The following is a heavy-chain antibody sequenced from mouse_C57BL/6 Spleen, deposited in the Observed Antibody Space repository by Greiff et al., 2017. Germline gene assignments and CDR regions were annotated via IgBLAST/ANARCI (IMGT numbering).Heavy chain of an antibody. CDR3: ARSYDGHDY. CDR2: IYPRSGNT. D-gene: IGHD2-3*01. J-gene: IGHJ2*01. Sequence: VKLVESGAELARPGASVKLSCKASGYTFTSYGISWVKQRTGQGLEWIGEIYPRSGNTYYNEKFKGKATLTADKSSSTAYMELRSLTSEDSAVYFCARSYDGHDYWGQGTTLTVSS. CDR1: GYTFTSYG. V-gene: IGHV1-81*01.